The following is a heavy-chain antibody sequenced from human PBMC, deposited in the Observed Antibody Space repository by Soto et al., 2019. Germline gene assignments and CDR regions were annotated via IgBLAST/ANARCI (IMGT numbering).Heavy chain of an antibody. V-gene: IGHV3-43*01. CDR2: ITWDGGST. Sequence: VQLVVSGGRVVRPGGSLRLSCGGSGFTFDDHTMHWVRQVPGKGLEWVSLITWDGGSTYYADSVKGRFTISRDNSKNSLYLQMNSLRSEDTALYYCAKEKNRIFDYWGQGTLVTVSS. CDR3: AKEKNRIFDY. CDR1: GFTFDDHT. J-gene: IGHJ4*02.